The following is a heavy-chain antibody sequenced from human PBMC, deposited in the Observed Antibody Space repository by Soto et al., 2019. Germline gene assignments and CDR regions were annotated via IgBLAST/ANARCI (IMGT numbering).Heavy chain of an antibody. J-gene: IGHJ4*02. V-gene: IGHV3-23*01. CDR3: AKENTWFGELIS. D-gene: IGHD3-10*01. CDR2: ISGNGGAK. Sequence: EVQLLESGGGLVQPGGSLRLSCTASGLTFTNYAMSWVRQAPGKGLEWVSNISGNGGAKYYADSVKGRFTISRDKSKNTLYLQMNSLRAEDTAIYYCAKENTWFGELISWGQGALVTVSS. CDR1: GLTFTNYA.